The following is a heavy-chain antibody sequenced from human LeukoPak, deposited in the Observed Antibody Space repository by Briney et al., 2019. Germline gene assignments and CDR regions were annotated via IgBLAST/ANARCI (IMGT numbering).Heavy chain of an antibody. Sequence: ASVKVSCKASGYTFTDYYMRWVRQAPGQGLEWMGRIIPNSGGANYAQNFQGRVTMTRDTSISTAYMELSRLRSDDTAVYYCARDRVGCSSSMSCLFDYWGQGTLVTVSS. D-gene: IGHD2-2*01. CDR3: ARDRVGCSSSMSCLFDY. CDR1: GYTFTDYY. J-gene: IGHJ4*02. V-gene: IGHV1-2*06. CDR2: IIPNSGGA.